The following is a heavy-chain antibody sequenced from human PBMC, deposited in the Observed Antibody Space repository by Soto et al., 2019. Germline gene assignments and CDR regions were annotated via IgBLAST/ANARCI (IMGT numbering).Heavy chain of an antibody. CDR1: GFTVSSNY. CDR2: IYSGGST. Sequence: GGSLRLSCAASGFTVSSNYMSWVRQAPGKGLEWVSVIYSGGSTYYADSVKGRFTISRDNSKNTLYLQMNSLRAEDTAVYYCAREEAPEYSGSYFDYWGQGTLVTVSS. J-gene: IGHJ4*02. D-gene: IGHD1-26*01. V-gene: IGHV3-53*01. CDR3: AREEAPEYSGSYFDY.